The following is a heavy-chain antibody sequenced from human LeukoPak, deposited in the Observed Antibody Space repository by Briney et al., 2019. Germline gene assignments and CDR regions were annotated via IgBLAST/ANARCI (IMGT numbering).Heavy chain of an antibody. J-gene: IGHJ6*02. CDR2: INANNGGT. V-gene: IGHV1-2*02. D-gene: IGHD6-19*01. CDR3: ARDRVPFYSSTFKDYYLQYGLDV. Sequence: SVKVSCKASGYTFSGHYIHWVRQAPGQGLEWMGWINANNGGTSYAQKFQGRVSLTRDTSINTAYMEVSRLRADDTALYFCARDRVPFYSSTFKDYYLQYGLDVWGQGTTVTVSS. CDR1: GYTFSGHY.